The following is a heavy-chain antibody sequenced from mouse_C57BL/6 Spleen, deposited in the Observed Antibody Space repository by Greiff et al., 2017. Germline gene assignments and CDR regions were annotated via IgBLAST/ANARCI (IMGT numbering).Heavy chain of an antibody. V-gene: IGHV1-20*01. Sequence: EVQLQQSGPELVKPGDSVKISCKASGYSFTGYFMNWVMQSHGKSLEWIGRINPYNGDTFYNQKFKGQATLTVDKSYSTAHMELRSLTYEDSAVYYCARGEGDGYYVGFAYWGTGTLVTVSA. CDR2: INPYNGDT. CDR1: GYSFTGYF. J-gene: IGHJ3*01. D-gene: IGHD2-3*01. CDR3: ARGEGDGYYVGFAY.